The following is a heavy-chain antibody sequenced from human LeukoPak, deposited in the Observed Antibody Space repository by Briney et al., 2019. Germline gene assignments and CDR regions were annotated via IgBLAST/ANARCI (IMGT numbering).Heavy chain of an antibody. Sequence: GGSLRLSCSASGFTFRNYGMHWVRQAPGKGLEWVAAIWYDGTHEFYVDSVKGRFTISRDNSKNTLFLEMNSLRAEDTAVYYCAKDAEDFGDSYFDHWGQGALVTVSS. D-gene: IGHD2-21*02. CDR2: IWYDGTHE. V-gene: IGHV3-33*03. J-gene: IGHJ4*02. CDR1: GFTFRNYG. CDR3: AKDAEDFGDSYFDH.